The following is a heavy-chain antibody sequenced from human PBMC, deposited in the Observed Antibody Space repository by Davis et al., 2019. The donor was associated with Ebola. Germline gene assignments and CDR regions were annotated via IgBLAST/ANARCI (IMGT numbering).Heavy chain of an antibody. CDR2: IYYSGST. D-gene: IGHD1-1*01. Sequence: MPSETLSLTCTVSGGSISSYYWSWIRQPPGKRPEWIGYIYYSGSTNYNPSLKSRVTISVDTSKNQFSLRLSSVTAADTAVYYCARQGAGTTSPYYYYGMDVWGQGTTVTVSS. V-gene: IGHV4-59*08. CDR3: ARQGAGTTSPYYYYGMDV. CDR1: GGSISSYY. J-gene: IGHJ6*02.